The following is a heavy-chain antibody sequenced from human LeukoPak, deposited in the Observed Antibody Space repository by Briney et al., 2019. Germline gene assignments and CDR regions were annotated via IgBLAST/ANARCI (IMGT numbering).Heavy chain of an antibody. J-gene: IGHJ4*02. Sequence: PSETLSLTCAASGGSISSSNWWSWVRQPPGKGLEWIGEIYHGGSTNYNPSLKSRVTISVDKSKNQSSLKLSSVTAADTAVYYCARETKGGVYFDYWGQGTLVTVSS. V-gene: IGHV4-4*02. CDR1: GGSISSSNW. CDR3: ARETKGGVYFDY. CDR2: IYHGGST. D-gene: IGHD3-10*01.